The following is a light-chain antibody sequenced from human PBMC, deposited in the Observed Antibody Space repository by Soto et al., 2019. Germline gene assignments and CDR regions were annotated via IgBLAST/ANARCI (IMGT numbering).Light chain of an antibody. CDR2: EVS. V-gene: IGLV2-14*01. CDR3: SSYTSTTTLMV. J-gene: IGLJ2*01. CDR1: SSDVGNYNY. Sequence: QSALTQPASVSGSPGQSITISCTGPSSDVGNYNYVSWYQQHPGKAPKLMIYEVSNRPSGVSNRFSGSKSGNTASLTISGLQAADEADYYCSSYTSTTTLMVFGGGTKVTVL.